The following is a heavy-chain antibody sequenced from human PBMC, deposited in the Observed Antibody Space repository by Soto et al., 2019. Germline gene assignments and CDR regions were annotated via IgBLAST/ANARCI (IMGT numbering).Heavy chain of an antibody. D-gene: IGHD6-19*01. CDR1: GYAFTGYY. Sequence: ASVKVSCKASGYAFTGYYIHWVRQAPGQGLEWMGWINPNSGGTNYAQKFQGWVTMTRDTSISTAYMELRSLRSDDTAVYYCASDGAVAGRYWGQGTLVTVSS. CDR3: ASDGAVAGRY. CDR2: INPNSGGT. J-gene: IGHJ4*02. V-gene: IGHV1-2*04.